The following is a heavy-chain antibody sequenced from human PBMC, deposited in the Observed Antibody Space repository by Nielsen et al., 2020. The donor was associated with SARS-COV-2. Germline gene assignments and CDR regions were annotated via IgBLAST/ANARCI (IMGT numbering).Heavy chain of an antibody. Sequence: ASVKVSCKASGYTFTSYYMHWVRQAPGQGLEWMGIINPSGGSTSYAQKFQGRVTMTRDTSASTAYMELSSLRSEDTAVYYCAREGRITYDYWGQGTLVTVSS. V-gene: IGHV1-46*01. CDR1: GYTFTSYY. CDR3: AREGRITYDY. J-gene: IGHJ4*02. CDR2: INPSGGST.